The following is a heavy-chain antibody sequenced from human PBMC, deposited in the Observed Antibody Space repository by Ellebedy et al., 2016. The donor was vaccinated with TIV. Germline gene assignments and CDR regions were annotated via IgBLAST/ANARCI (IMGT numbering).Heavy chain of an antibody. CDR3: ARAFSGYDRWVEAHFDS. D-gene: IGHD5-12*01. Sequence: AASVKVSCKASGGTFSTYALSWVRQAPGQGLEWMGGVIPTLATRHYAQKFQGRVTVTADEYTSTVYMELINLRSDDTAVYYCARAFSGYDRWVEAHFDSWGPGTLVTVSS. CDR1: GGTFSTYA. CDR2: VIPTLATR. J-gene: IGHJ4*02. V-gene: IGHV1-69*13.